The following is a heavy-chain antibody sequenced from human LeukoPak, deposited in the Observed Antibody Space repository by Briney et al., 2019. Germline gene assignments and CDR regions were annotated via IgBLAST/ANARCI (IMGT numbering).Heavy chain of an antibody. CDR2: ISGSGGST. CDR3: AKEESNDSSSPWFDP. J-gene: IGHJ5*02. D-gene: IGHD3-22*01. CDR1: GFTFSSYA. V-gene: IGHV3-23*01. Sequence: PGGSLRLSCAASGFTFSSYAMSWVRQAPGKGLEWVTAISGSGGSTYYADSVKGRFTISRDNSKNTLYLQMNSLRAEDTAVYYCAKEESNDSSSPWFDPWGQGTLVTVSS.